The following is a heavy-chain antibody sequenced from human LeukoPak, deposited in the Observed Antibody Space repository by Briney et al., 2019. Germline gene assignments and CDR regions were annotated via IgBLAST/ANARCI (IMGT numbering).Heavy chain of an antibody. CDR3: AREPTVTTSWNYYYGMDV. D-gene: IGHD4-17*01. CDR1: GFTFSSYA. CDR2: ISYGGSNK. V-gene: IGHV3-30-3*01. J-gene: IGHJ6*02. Sequence: PGRSLRLSCAASGFTFSSYAMHWVRQAPGKGLEWVAVISYGGSNKYYADSVKGRFTTSRDNSKNTLYLQMNSLRAEDTAVYYCAREPTVTTSWNYYYGMDVWGQGTTVTVSS.